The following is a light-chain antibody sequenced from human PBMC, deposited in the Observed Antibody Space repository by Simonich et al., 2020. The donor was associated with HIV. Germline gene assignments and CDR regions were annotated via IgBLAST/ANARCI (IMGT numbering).Light chain of an antibody. Sequence: QSALTQPASVSGSPGQSITISCTGTSSDVGGYHNVYWYQQHPGKAPKLRIYDVSKRPSGVSNRFSGSKAGNTASLTISGLQADDEADYYCSSYTSSSTWVFGGGTKLTVL. J-gene: IGLJ3*02. CDR1: SSDVGGYHN. CDR3: SSYTSSSTWV. V-gene: IGLV2-14*03. CDR2: DVS.